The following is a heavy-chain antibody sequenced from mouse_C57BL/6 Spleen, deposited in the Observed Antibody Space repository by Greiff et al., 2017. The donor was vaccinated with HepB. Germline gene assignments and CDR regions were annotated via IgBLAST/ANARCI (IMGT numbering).Heavy chain of an antibody. Sequence: VKVVESGAELVRPGASVTLSCKASGYTFTDYEMHWVKQTPVHGLEWIGAIDPETGGTAYNEKFKGKATLTADKSSSTAYMQLSSLTSEDSAVYFCARGDYYGNYVSYFDYWGQGTTLTVSS. CDR2: IDPETGGT. J-gene: IGHJ2*01. D-gene: IGHD2-1*01. CDR1: GYTFTDYE. CDR3: ARGDYYGNYVSYFDY. V-gene: IGHV1-15*01.